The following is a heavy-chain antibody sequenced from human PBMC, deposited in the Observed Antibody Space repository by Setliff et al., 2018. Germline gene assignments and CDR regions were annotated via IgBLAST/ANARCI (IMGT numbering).Heavy chain of an antibody. J-gene: IGHJ4*02. CDR2: IYSGGGT. D-gene: IGHD3-10*01. V-gene: IGHV3-53*01. CDR1: GFTVSSNH. Sequence: GGSLRLSCAASGFTVSSNHISWVRQAPGKGLEWVSVIYSGGGTYYADSVKGRFTISRDNSKNTLYLQMNSLRAEDTAVYYCASNYGLGTHYLDYWGQGTLVTVSS. CDR3: ASNYGLGTHYLDY.